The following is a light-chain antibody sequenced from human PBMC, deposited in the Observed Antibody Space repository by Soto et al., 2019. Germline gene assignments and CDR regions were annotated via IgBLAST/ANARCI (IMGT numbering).Light chain of an antibody. V-gene: IGLV1-40*01. CDR2: TNT. J-gene: IGLJ2*01. CDR3: QSSDSSLSAVV. CDR1: SSNIGAGYD. Sequence: QSVLTQPPSVSGAPGQRVTISCSGSSSNIGAGYDVEWYQQLPGTAPKVLIYTNTYRPPGVPDRFSGSKSGTSASLAITGLQAEDEAEYYCQSSDSSLSAVVFGGGTKLTVL.